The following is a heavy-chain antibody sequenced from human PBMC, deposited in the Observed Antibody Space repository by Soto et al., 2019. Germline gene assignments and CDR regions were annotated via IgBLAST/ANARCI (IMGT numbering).Heavy chain of an antibody. Sequence: LRLSCAASGFTFSSYSLTWVRQAPGKGLEWVSSISSDSSYIYYADSVKGRFTISRDNAKNSLYLQMNSLRAEDTAVYYCARSTSSWYRGDYWGQGTLVTVSS. CDR2: ISSDSSYI. V-gene: IGHV3-21*01. J-gene: IGHJ4*02. CDR3: ARSTSSWYRGDY. CDR1: GFTFSSYS. D-gene: IGHD6-13*01.